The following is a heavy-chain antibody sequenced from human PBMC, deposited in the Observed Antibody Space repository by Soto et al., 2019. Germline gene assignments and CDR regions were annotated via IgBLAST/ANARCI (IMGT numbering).Heavy chain of an antibody. V-gene: IGHV3-74*01. J-gene: IGHJ4*02. D-gene: IGHD3-10*01. CDR3: ARGIFGSGTANDY. CDR1: GFTFSGSG. Sequence: EVQLVDSGGGLVQPGGSLRLSCAASGFTFSGSGMHWVRQAPGKGLVWVSRLNGDGSGTSYADFVKGRVTISRDEAKNTLFLQMNGLRAEDTAVYYCARGIFGSGTANDYWGQGTLVTVSS. CDR2: LNGDGSGT.